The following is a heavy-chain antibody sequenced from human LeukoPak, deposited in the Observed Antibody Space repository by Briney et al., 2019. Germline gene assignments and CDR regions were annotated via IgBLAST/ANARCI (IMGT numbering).Heavy chain of an antibody. Sequence: WASVKVSCKTSGYTFSDYHMHWVRQAPGQGLEWMGWINPNNGDTNYAQSFRGRVTMTRDTSIGTAFMELSGLRSGDTAIYFCARDSIVGALDFDYWGQETLVSVSS. CDR3: ARDSIVGALDFDY. D-gene: IGHD1-26*01. J-gene: IGHJ4*02. CDR1: GYTFSDYH. CDR2: INPNNGDT. V-gene: IGHV1-2*02.